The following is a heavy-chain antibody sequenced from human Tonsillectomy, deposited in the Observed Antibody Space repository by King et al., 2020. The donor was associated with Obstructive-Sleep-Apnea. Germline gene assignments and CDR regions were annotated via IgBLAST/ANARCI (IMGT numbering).Heavy chain of an antibody. CDR3: ARRTYYYDSSGYSEFSPFDY. CDR1: GYSISSGYY. Sequence: VQLQESGPGLVKPSETLSLTCTVSGYSISSGYYWGWIRQPPGKGLEWIGSIYHSGRTYYNPSLKSRVTLSVDTSKNQFSLKLSSVTAADTAVYYCARRTYYYDSSGYSEFSPFDYWGQGTLVTVSS. CDR2: IYHSGRT. D-gene: IGHD3-22*01. V-gene: IGHV4-38-2*02. J-gene: IGHJ4*02.